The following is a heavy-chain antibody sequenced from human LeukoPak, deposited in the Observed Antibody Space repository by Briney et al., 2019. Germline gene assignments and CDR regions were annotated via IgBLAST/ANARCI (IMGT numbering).Heavy chain of an antibody. CDR3: TKGAMAETGYFKH. J-gene: IGHJ1*01. D-gene: IGHD2-8*01. Sequence: GGSLRLSCADPGYTFNVYAMRWVRDAPGKGLGWVSLICWGVTTTYYADSVKGRFIISRDNRKDSLYLQMNSLRAEDTARYYCTKGAMAETGYFKHWGQGTLVIVSS. CDR2: ICWGVTTT. CDR1: GYTFNVYA. V-gene: IGHV3-43D*03.